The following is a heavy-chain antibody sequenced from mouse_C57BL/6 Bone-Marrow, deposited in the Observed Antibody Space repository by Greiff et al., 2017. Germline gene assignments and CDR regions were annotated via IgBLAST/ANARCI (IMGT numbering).Heavy chain of an antibody. V-gene: IGHV14-1*01. CDR1: GFNIKDYY. D-gene: IGHD2-5*01. J-gene: IGHJ3*01. Sequence: VQLQQSGAELVRPGASVKLSCTASGFNIKDYYMHWVKQRPEQGLEGIGRIDPEDGDTEYAPKFQGKATMTAEPSSNTAYLQLSSLTSEDTAVYYCTTDYSNPFAYWGQGTLVTVSA. CDR3: TTDYSNPFAY. CDR2: IDPEDGDT.